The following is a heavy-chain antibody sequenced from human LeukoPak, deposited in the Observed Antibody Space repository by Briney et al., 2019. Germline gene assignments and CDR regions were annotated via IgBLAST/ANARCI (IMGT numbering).Heavy chain of an antibody. Sequence: GGSLRLSCAASGFTFSSYWMSWVRQAPGKGLEWVANIKQDGSEKNYVDSVKGRFTISRDNAKNSLYLQMNSLRTEDTAVYYCARVWRVRGVITAVFDSWGQGTLVTVSS. CDR2: IKQDGSEK. CDR1: GFTFSSYW. CDR3: ARVWRVRGVITAVFDS. D-gene: IGHD3-10*01. V-gene: IGHV3-7*01. J-gene: IGHJ4*02.